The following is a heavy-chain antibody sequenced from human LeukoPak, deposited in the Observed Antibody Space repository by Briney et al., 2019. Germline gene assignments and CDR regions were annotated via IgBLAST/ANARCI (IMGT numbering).Heavy chain of an antibody. D-gene: IGHD3-22*01. V-gene: IGHV1-8*01. J-gene: IGHJ4*02. CDR3: ARGFGDDSSSFHF. CDR1: GYTFTSVD. Sequence: GASVKVSCKASGYTFTSVDINWLRQATGQGLEWMGWLSPNTGNTGYAQKFRGRVTLTGHTSISTAYMELSSLTSDDTAVYYCARGFGDDSSSFHFWGQGTLVTVSS. CDR2: LSPNTGNT.